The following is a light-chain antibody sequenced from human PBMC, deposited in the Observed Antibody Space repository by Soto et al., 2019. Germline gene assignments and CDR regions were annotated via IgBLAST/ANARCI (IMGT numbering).Light chain of an antibody. Sequence: QSALSQPASVSGSPGQSITISCTGTSSDVGGFEYVSWYQHQPGKAPKLIIYDVTKRPSGVFNRFSGSKSGNTASLTISGIQAEDEGDYYCGSFTRSSTSVFGTGNKLTVL. J-gene: IGLJ1*01. CDR2: DVT. CDR3: GSFTRSSTSV. V-gene: IGLV2-14*01. CDR1: SSDVGGFEY.